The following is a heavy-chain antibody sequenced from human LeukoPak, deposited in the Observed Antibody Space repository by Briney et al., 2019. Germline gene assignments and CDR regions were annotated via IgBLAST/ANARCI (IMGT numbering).Heavy chain of an antibody. CDR1: GFTFDDYA. Sequence: GGSLRLSCAASGFTFDDYAMHWVRQAPGKGLVWVSRINSDGSRTTYADSVKGRFTISRDNAKNTLYLQMNSLRAEDTAVYYCARDGYSSSFYFDYWGQGTLVTVSS. CDR3: ARDGYSSSFYFDY. J-gene: IGHJ4*02. V-gene: IGHV3-74*01. CDR2: INSDGSRT. D-gene: IGHD6-6*01.